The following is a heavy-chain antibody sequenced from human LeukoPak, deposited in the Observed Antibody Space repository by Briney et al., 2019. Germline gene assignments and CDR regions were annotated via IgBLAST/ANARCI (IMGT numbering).Heavy chain of an antibody. CDR3: ARATVVSTPKAAFDV. J-gene: IGHJ3*01. CDR1: GYSFTTYW. CDR2: IYPGDSDT. D-gene: IGHD4-23*01. Sequence: GESLKISCKGSGYSFTTYWIGWVRQMPGKGLEWTGIIYPGDSDTRYSPSFQGQVTISADKSISTAYLQWSSLKASDTAMYFCARATVVSTPKAAFDVWGRGTMVTVSS. V-gene: IGHV5-51*01.